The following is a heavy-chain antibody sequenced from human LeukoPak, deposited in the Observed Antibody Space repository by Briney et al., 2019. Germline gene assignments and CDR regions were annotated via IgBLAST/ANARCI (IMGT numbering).Heavy chain of an antibody. CDR1: DGSINSYS. D-gene: IGHD1-14*01. J-gene: IGHJ4*02. CDR3: ASKTTYYFDY. V-gene: IGHV4-30-2*01. CDR2: IYHSGST. Sequence: PSETLSLTCSVSDGSINSYSWSWIRQPPGKGLEWIGYIYHSGSTYYNPSLKSRVTISVDRSKNQFSLKLSSVTAADTAVYYCASKTTYYFDYWGQGTLVTVSS.